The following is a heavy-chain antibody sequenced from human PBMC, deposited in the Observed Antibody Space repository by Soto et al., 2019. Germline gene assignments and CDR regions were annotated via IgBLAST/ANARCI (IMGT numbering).Heavy chain of an antibody. J-gene: IGHJ1*01. CDR1: GVTFRSYV. CDR2: TSYDGSDK. CDR3: ARWGTTGGLDV. V-gene: IGHV3-30*19. D-gene: IGHD3-16*01. Sequence: QVQLEESGGGVVQPGTSLRVSCVGSGVTFRSYVIHWVRQAPGKGLEWVALTSYDGSDKYYGDSVRGRFTISRDNSRNTVDLQMDSLRLEDTALYYCARWGTTGGLDVWGQGTLVSVSS.